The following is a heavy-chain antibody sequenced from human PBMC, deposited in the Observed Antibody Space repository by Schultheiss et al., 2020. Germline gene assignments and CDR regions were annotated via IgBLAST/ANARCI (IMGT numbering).Heavy chain of an antibody. CDR3: ARVHPPYRDDISDYFDS. Sequence: SETLSLTCTVSGSSISSGYYWGWIRQPPGKGLEWSGYIYYSGSTNYNPSLKSRVTILLDTSTNQFSLRLTSMTAADTAVYYCARVHPPYRDDISDYFDSWGQGTLVTVSS. V-gene: IGHV4-38-2*02. CDR1: GSSISSGYY. CDR2: IYYSGST. D-gene: IGHD3-22*01. J-gene: IGHJ4*02.